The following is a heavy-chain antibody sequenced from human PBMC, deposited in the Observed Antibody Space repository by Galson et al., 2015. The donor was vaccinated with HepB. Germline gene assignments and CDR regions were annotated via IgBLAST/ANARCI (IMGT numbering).Heavy chain of an antibody. CDR1: GFTFSSYA. J-gene: IGHJ4*02. V-gene: IGHV3-30-3*01. CDR3: ARDLEGITMVRGAYRPSELLRGDY. D-gene: IGHD3-10*01. Sequence: SLRLSCAASGFTFSSYAMHWVRQAPGKGLEWVAVISYDGSNKYYADSVKGRFTISRDNSKNTLYLQMNSLRAEDTAVYYCARDLEGITMVRGAYRPSELLRGDYWGQGTLVTVSS. CDR2: ISYDGSNK.